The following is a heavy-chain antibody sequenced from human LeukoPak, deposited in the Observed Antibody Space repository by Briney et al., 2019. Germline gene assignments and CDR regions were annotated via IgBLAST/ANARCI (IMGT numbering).Heavy chain of an antibody. CDR1: GGSISSSSYY. CDR3: ARDRTMIVVEGAFDI. V-gene: IGHV4-39*07. D-gene: IGHD3-22*01. J-gene: IGHJ3*02. Sequence: PSETLSLTCTVSGGSISSSSYYWGWIRQPPGKGLEWIGSIYYSGSTYYNPSLKSRVTISVDTSKNQLSLKLSSVTAADTAVYYCARDRTMIVVEGAFDIWGQGTMVTVSS. CDR2: IYYSGST.